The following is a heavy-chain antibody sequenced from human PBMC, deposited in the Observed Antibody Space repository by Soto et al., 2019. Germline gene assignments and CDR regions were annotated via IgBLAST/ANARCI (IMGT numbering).Heavy chain of an antibody. Sequence: EVQLLESGGGLVQPGGSLRLSCAASGFTFSSYAMSWVRQAPGKGLEWVSAISGSGGSTYYADSVKGRFTISRDNSKNTLYLQMNSLRAEDTAVYYCAKESLYSSGWYIPNYFDYWGQGTLVTVSS. D-gene: IGHD6-19*01. V-gene: IGHV3-23*01. J-gene: IGHJ4*02. CDR1: GFTFSSYA. CDR3: AKESLYSSGWYIPNYFDY. CDR2: ISGSGGST.